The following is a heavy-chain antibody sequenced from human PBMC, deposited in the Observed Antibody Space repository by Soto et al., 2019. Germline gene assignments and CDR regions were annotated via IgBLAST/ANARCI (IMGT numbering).Heavy chain of an antibody. J-gene: IGHJ6*02. CDR3: ARDLRVYGLDV. CDR2: MKQDGSEK. Sequence: EVQLVESGGGLVQPGGSLRLSCAASGFTFSTYWMSWVRQAPGKGLEWVANMKQDGSEKYYVDSVKGRFTISRDNAKNSLYLQMNSLRAEVTAVYYCARDLRVYGLDVWGQGTTVTVSS. V-gene: IGHV3-7*01. CDR1: GFTFSTYW.